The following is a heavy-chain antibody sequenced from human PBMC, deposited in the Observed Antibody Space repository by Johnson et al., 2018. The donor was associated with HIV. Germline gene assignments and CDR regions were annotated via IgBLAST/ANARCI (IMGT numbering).Heavy chain of an antibody. Sequence: VQLVESGGGVVQPGRSLRLSCAVSGIIFSHYGMHWVRQAPGKGLEWVALISYDGSKTYYVDSVKARFTISRDDARNTLYLQMNSLRAEDTAVYYCAKDLLSSSWFHDAFDIWGQGTMVTVSS. V-gene: IGHV3-30*18. CDR3: AKDLLSSSWFHDAFDI. D-gene: IGHD6-13*01. J-gene: IGHJ3*02. CDR1: GIIFSHYG. CDR2: ISYDGSKT.